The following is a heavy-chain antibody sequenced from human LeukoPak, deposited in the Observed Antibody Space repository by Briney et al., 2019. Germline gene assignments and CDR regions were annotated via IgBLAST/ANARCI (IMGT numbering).Heavy chain of an antibody. CDR2: IRYDGSNK. D-gene: IGHD2-2*01. Sequence: EGSLRLSCAASGFTFSSYGMHWVRQAPGKGLEWVAFIRYDGSNKYYTDSVKGRFAISRDNSKHTLYLQMNSVRAEDTAVYYCAKGSIVVVPAAPNYWGQGTLVTVSS. J-gene: IGHJ4*02. V-gene: IGHV3-30*02. CDR1: GFTFSSYG. CDR3: AKGSIVVVPAAPNY.